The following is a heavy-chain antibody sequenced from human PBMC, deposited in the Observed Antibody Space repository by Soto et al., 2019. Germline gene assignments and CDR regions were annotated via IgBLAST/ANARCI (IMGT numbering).Heavy chain of an antibody. CDR1: GFTFSSYD. V-gene: IGHV3-64*01. CDR2: ISSNGGTT. J-gene: IGHJ4*02. Sequence: EVQLAESGGGMVQPGGSLRLSCVASGFTFSSYDMHWVRQAPGKGLEYVSSISSNGGTTYYGNSVKGRFTISRDNSTNTLYVQMGSLRAEDMAVYYCVRRVSGNYDYWGQGTLVTVSS. CDR3: VRRVSGNYDY. D-gene: IGHD1-7*01.